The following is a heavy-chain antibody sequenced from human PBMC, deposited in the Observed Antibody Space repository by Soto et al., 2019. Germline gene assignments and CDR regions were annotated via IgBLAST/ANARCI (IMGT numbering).Heavy chain of an antibody. CDR1: GFSFSTFW. CDR2: IKVDGSEK. D-gene: IGHD3-10*01. V-gene: IGHV3-7*03. J-gene: IGHJ4*02. CDR3: ARDTQTLGSDY. Sequence: EVQLVESGGNLVQPGGSLRLSCAASGFSFSTFWMTWVRQAPGKGLEWVANIKVDGSEKYYVDSVKGRFTISRDNAKKSLYLQMDSLRVGDTALYFCARDTQTLGSDYWGQGTLVIVSS.